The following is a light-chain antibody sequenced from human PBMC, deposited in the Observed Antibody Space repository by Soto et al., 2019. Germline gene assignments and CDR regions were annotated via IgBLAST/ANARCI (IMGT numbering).Light chain of an antibody. CDR3: LQDYNYPRT. J-gene: IGKJ1*01. CDR2: GAS. CDR1: QDIRTE. V-gene: IGKV1-6*01. Sequence: AIQMTQSPSSLSASVGDRVTITCRSSQDIRTELGWYQQRPGKAPNLLIYGASTLQTGVPSRFSGSGSGTDFFLTISSLQPEDVATYFCLQDYNYPRTFGQGTKVEMK.